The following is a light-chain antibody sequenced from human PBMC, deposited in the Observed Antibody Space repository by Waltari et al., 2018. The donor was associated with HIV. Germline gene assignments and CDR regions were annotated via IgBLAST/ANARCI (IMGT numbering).Light chain of an antibody. CDR2: AAS. CDR3: QQLNSYPPYT. J-gene: IGKJ2*01. Sequence: DIQLPQSPSFLSASVGDRVTITCRASQGISSYLAWYQQKPGKAPKLLIYAASTLQSGVPSRFSGSGSGTEFTLTISSLQPEDFATYYCQQLNSYPPYTFGQGTKLEIK. CDR1: QGISSY. V-gene: IGKV1-9*01.